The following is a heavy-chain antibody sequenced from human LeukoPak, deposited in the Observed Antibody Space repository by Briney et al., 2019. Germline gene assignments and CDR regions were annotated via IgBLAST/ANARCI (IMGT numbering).Heavy chain of an antibody. V-gene: IGHV4-34*01. CDR3: ARGIHWLDY. D-gene: IGHD1-1*01. J-gene: IGHJ4*02. Sequence: SETLSLACAVYGGSFSGYYWSWIRQPPGKGLEWIGEINHSGGTNYNPSLKSRVTISVDTSKNQFSLKLSSVTAADTAVYYCARGIHWLDYWGQGTLVTVSS. CDR2: INHSGGT. CDR1: GGSFSGYY.